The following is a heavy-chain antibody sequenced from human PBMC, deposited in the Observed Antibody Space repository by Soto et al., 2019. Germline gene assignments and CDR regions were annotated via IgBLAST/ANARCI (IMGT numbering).Heavy chain of an antibody. D-gene: IGHD2-8*01. CDR1: SGSIGTTNW. V-gene: IGHV4-4*02. J-gene: IGHJ6*02. CDR2: IFHSGNT. CDR3: ARRTWGMDV. Sequence: QVQLQESGPGLVKPSGTLSLTCAVSSGSIGTTNWWSWVRQTPGKGLEWIGEIFHSGNTYYNPSHASRVTISVATSKNQFSLNLRSVTAADTAVYYWARRTWGMDVWGQGTTVTVSS.